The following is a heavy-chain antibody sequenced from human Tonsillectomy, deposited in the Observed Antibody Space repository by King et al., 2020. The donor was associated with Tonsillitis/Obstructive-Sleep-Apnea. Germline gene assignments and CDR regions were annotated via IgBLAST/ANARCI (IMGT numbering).Heavy chain of an antibody. CDR3: ARDQVDSGSLIDY. CDR1: GFTFSSYG. D-gene: IGHD1-26*01. Sequence: HVQLVESGGGVVQPGRSLRLSCAASGFTFSSYGMHWVRQAPGKGLEWVAVIWYDGSNKYYADSVKGRFTISRDNSKNTLYLQMNSLRAEDTAVYYCARDQVDSGSLIDYWGQGTLVTVSS. J-gene: IGHJ4*02. CDR2: IWYDGSNK. V-gene: IGHV3-33*01.